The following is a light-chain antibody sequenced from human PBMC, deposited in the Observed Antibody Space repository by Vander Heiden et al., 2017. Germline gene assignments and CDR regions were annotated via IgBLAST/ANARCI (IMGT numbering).Light chain of an antibody. CDR1: SPNIGAGYD. Sequence: PGQRVTISCTGSSPNIGAGYDVHWYQQLPGTAPNLLLYGNSNRPSGVPVRFSCSKSGTSASLAITGLQAEDEADYYCQSYDSSLSGPVIFGGGTKLTVL. CDR3: QSYDSSLSGPVI. V-gene: IGLV1-40*01. J-gene: IGLJ2*01. CDR2: GNS.